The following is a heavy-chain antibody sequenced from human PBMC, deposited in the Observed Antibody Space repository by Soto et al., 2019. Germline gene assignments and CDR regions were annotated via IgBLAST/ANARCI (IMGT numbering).Heavy chain of an antibody. D-gene: IGHD3-22*01. V-gene: IGHV4-61*01. CDR1: GGSVSSVSYY. J-gene: IGHJ6*02. Sequence: SDTLPLTCTVSGGSVSSVSYYCSWIPQPPGKGLEWIGYIYYSGSTNYTPSLKSRVTISVDTSKNQFSLKLSSVTAADTAVYYCARGYGELLPGGTYYDSSGPGPNYYYYYGMDVWGQGTTVTVSS. CDR2: IYYSGST. CDR3: ARGYGELLPGGTYYDSSGPGPNYYYYYGMDV.